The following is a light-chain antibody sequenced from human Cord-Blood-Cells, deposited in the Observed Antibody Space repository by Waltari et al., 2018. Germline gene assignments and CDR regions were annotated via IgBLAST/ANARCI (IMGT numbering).Light chain of an antibody. Sequence: EIVMTQSPATLSVSPGERATLSCRASQSVSSNLAWYQQKPGQAPRRLIYGASTRATGITARFSGSGSGTEFTLTISSLQSEDFVVYYCQQYNNWPPVTFGQGTKVEIK. J-gene: IGKJ1*01. CDR2: GAS. CDR3: QQYNNWPPVT. CDR1: QSVSSN. V-gene: IGKV3-15*01.